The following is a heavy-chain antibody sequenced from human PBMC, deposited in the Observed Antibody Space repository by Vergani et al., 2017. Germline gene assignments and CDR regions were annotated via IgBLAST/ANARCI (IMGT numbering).Heavy chain of an antibody. D-gene: IGHD3-22*01. CDR2: INHSGST. CDR3: ARGGCGIPVYYYDSSREGFDP. J-gene: IGHJ5*02. Sequence: QVQLQESGPGLVKPSETLSLTCTVSGGSISSYYWSWIRQPPGKGLEWIGEINHSGSTNYNPSLKSRVTISVDTSKNQFSLKLSSVTAADTAVYYCARGGCGIPVYYYDSSREGFDPWGQGTLVTVSS. CDR1: GGSISSYY. V-gene: IGHV4-34*01.